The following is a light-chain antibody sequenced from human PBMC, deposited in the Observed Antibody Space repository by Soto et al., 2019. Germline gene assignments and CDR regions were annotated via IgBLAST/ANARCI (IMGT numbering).Light chain of an antibody. V-gene: IGKV3-20*01. CDR3: QQFSSTPSWT. J-gene: IGKJ1*01. CDR2: DAS. Sequence: EIVLTQSPGTLSLPPGERATLSCRASQNVARNYLAWYQQRPGQAPRLLIYDASTRATGIPDRFSGSGSGTEFTLTISSLQSEDFAVYYCQQFSSTPSWTFGQGTKVDIK. CDR1: QNVARNY.